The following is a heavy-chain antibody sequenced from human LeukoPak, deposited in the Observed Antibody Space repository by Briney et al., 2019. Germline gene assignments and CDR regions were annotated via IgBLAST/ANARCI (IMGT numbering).Heavy chain of an antibody. D-gene: IGHD3-3*01. CDR1: GYTFTSYA. V-gene: IGHV1-18*01. J-gene: IGHJ6*03. CDR2: ISAYNGST. CDR3: ARVPEDFWSGQEYYYYYMDV. Sequence: ASVKVSCKASGYTFTSYAISWVRQAPGQGLEWMGWISAYNGSTNYAQKLQGRVTMTTDTSTSTAYMELRSLRSDDTAVYYCARVPEDFWSGQEYYYYYMDVWGKGTTVTVSS.